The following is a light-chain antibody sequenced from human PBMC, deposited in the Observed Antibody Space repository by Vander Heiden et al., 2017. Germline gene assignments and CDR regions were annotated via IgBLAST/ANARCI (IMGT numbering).Light chain of an antibody. V-gene: IGKV1-5*03. J-gene: IGKJ5*01. Sequence: DIQMTQSPSTLSASVGDRVTITCRASQSISSCLAWYQQKPAKAPKLLIYKASSLESGVPSRFSGSGSGTEFTLTISSLEPDDFATYYCRQGRSSPITFGQGTRLEIK. CDR3: RQGRSSPIT. CDR2: KAS. CDR1: QSISSC.